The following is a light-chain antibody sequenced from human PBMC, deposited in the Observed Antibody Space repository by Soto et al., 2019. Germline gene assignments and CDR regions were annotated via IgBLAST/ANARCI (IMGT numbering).Light chain of an antibody. CDR1: SSNIGTNF. CDR2: DTH. Sequence: QSVLTQPPSVSAAPGQKVPISCSGSSSNIGTNFVSWYQHLPGAAPNLLIYDTHKRPSGIPDRFSGSKSGTSATLGITGLQTGDEADYYCGTWDSSLSAVVFGGGTKLTVL. J-gene: IGLJ2*01. V-gene: IGLV1-51*01. CDR3: GTWDSSLSAVV.